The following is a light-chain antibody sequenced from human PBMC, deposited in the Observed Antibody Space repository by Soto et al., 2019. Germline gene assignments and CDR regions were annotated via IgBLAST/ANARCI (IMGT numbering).Light chain of an antibody. CDR3: CSYAGDTTFFV. CDR2: EVN. Sequence: QSVLTQPASMSGSPGQSITISCTGTSSDVGSYYPVSRFQQHPGKAPKLIIYEVNKRPSGVSDRFSGSKSGNTASLTISGLQAADEAEYYCCSYAGDTTFFVFGTGTKVTVL. CDR1: SSDVGSYYP. V-gene: IGLV2-23*02. J-gene: IGLJ1*01.